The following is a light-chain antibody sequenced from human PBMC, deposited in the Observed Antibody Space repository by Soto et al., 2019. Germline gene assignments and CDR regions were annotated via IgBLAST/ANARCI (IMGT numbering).Light chain of an antibody. CDR2: DVS. CDR1: SSDVGTYNY. CDR3: SSYTSSSTVV. J-gene: IGLJ2*01. Sequence: QSALTQPASVSGSPGQSITISCTGTSSDVGTYNYVSWYQQHPGKAPKLMIYDVSSRPSGVANRFSGSKSGNTASLTIFGLQAEDDADYYCSSYTSSSTVVFGGGTKLTVL. V-gene: IGLV2-14*01.